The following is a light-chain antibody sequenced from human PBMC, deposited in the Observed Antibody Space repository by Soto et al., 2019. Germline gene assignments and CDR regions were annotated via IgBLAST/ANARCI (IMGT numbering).Light chain of an antibody. CDR1: TGAVTSGKY. Sequence: QAVVTQEPSLTVSPGGTVTLTCGSSTGAVTSGKYPDWFPQRTGQAPRTPIYATSNKHTSTPARFSGSLLGGKAALTLSGAQREDEAEYYCLLADSGALVFGGGTKLTVL. CDR2: ATS. J-gene: IGLJ2*01. CDR3: LLADSGALV. V-gene: IGLV7-46*01.